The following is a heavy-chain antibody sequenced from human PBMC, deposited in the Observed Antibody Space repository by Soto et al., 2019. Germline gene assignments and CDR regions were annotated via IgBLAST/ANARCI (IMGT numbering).Heavy chain of an antibody. J-gene: IGHJ4*02. CDR3: AKDKWVGATLGVFDY. Sequence: EVQLVESGGGLVQPGRSLRLSCAASGFTFDDYAMHWVRQAPGKGLEWVSGICWNSGIIVYADSVKGRFTISRDNAKNALYLEMNSLRAEDTALYYCAKDKWVGATLGVFDYWGQGTLVTVSS. CDR2: ICWNSGII. V-gene: IGHV3-9*01. CDR1: GFTFDDYA. D-gene: IGHD1-26*01.